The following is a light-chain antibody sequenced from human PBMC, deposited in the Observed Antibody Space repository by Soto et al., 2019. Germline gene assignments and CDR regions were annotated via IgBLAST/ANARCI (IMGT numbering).Light chain of an antibody. CDR1: SSDVGGYDY. CDR2: KVS. CDR3: SSYTTTSTLV. V-gene: IGLV2-14*01. J-gene: IGLJ3*02. Sequence: QSVLTQPASVSGSPGQSITITCTGTSSDVGGYDYVSWYQQHPGKAPKVMIYKVSNRPSGVSDRFSGSKSGNTASLTISGLQAEDEADYYCSSYTTTSTLVFGGGTKLTVL.